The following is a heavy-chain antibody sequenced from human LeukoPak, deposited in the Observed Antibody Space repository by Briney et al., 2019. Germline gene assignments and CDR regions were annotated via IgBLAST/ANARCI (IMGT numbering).Heavy chain of an antibody. J-gene: IGHJ3*01. D-gene: IGHD3-10*01. Sequence: PGGSLRLSCAASGFTFSSYAMSWVRRAPGKGLEWVANIKQDGIEKYFVGSVKGRFAISRDNAKNSLYLQMNSLRVEDTAVYYCAREGMVRGVPDAFDLWGQGTMVTVSS. V-gene: IGHV3-7*01. CDR1: GFTFSSYA. CDR2: IKQDGIEK. CDR3: AREGMVRGVPDAFDL.